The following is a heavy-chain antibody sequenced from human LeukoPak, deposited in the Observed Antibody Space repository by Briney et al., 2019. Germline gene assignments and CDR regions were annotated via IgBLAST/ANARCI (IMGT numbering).Heavy chain of an antibody. Sequence: ASVKVSCKASGYTFTSYYMHWVRQAPGQGLEWMGIINPSGGSTSYAQKFQGRVTMTRDTSTSTVYMELSSLRSEDTAVYYCARDAIYDFWSGYYTGPDYWGQGTLVTVSS. CDR1: GYTFTSYY. D-gene: IGHD3-3*01. J-gene: IGHJ4*02. CDR2: INPSGGST. CDR3: ARDAIYDFWSGYYTGPDY. V-gene: IGHV1-46*01.